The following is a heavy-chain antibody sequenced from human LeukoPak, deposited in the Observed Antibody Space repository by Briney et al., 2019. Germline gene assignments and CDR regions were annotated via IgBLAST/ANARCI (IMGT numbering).Heavy chain of an antibody. CDR2: IHNDGST. D-gene: IGHD1-1*01. CDR3: ARGFLQLTPYYFDY. Sequence: GGSLRLSCAASGFDVSVNYMNWIRQSPEKGLEWVSIIHNDGSTYYSDSVKGRFTVSRDDSKNTVSLQMDSLRVDDTGIYYCARGFLQLTPYYFDYWGQGALVTVSS. CDR1: GFDVSVNY. V-gene: IGHV3-66*01. J-gene: IGHJ4*02.